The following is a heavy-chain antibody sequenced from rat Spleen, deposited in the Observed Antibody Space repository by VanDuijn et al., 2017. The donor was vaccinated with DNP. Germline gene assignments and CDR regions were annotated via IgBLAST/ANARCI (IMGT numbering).Heavy chain of an antibody. V-gene: IGHV3-3*01. CDR1: GYSITSSYR. CDR2: VNSAGST. D-gene: IGHD1-4*01. J-gene: IGHJ4*01. Sequence: VQLKESGPGLVKTSQSLSLTCSVTGYSITSSYRWNWIRKLPGNKLEWMGSVNSAGSTNYNPSLKSRISITRDTSKNQFFLQVNSVNTEDTATYYCARWPGYNPPYAMDAWGQGTSVTVSS. CDR3: ARWPGYNPPYAMDA.